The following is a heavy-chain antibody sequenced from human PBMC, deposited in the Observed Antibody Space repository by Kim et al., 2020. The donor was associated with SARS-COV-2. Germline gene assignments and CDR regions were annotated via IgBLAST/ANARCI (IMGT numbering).Heavy chain of an antibody. CDR1: GGSFSGYY. D-gene: IGHD3-10*01. J-gene: IGHJ5*02. V-gene: IGHV4-34*01. CDR3: ARSRYVEYYYGSGSYFDP. Sequence: SETLSLTCAVYGGSFSGYYWSWIRQPPGKGLEWIGEINHSGSTTYNPSLKSRVTISVDTSKNQFSLKLSSVTAADTAVYYCARSRYVEYYYGSGSYFDPWGQGTLVTVSS. CDR2: INHSGST.